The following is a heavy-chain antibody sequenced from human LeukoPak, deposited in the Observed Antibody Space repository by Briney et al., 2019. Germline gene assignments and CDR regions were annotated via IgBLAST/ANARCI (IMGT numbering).Heavy chain of an antibody. V-gene: IGHV3-48*02. CDR3: VRGRYCSGGGCYFDY. Sequence: GGSLRLSCAVSGFTVSGYSMNWVRQAPGKGLEWIPIIMSGSGTVIYADSVKGRFTISRDNAKNSLYLQMNSLTDEDTAVYYCVRGRYCSGGGCYFDYWGQGTQVTVSS. CDR1: GFTVSGYS. J-gene: IGHJ4*02. CDR2: IMSGSGTV. D-gene: IGHD2-15*01.